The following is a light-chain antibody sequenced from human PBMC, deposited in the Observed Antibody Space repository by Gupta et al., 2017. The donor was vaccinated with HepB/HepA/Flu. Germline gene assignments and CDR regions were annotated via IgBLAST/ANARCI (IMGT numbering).Light chain of an antibody. Sequence: DIVMTQSPLSLPVTPGEPASISCRSSQSLLHSNGYNYLDWYLQKPGQSPQLLIYLGSNRASGVPDRFSGSGSGTDFTLKISRVEAEDVWVYYCMQTLQTPKTLGRGTKVEIK. CDR3: MQTLQTPKT. V-gene: IGKV2-28*01. CDR2: LGS. J-gene: IGKJ1*01. CDR1: QSLLHSNGYNY.